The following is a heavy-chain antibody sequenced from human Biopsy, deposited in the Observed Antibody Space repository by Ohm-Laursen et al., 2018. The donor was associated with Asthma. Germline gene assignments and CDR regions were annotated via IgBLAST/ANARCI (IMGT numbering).Heavy chain of an antibody. V-gene: IGHV1-3*04. Sequence: SSVKVSCNASGYNFISFAIHWVRQAPGQRLEWMGWVNTGNGDTKYSQKFQGRVTITRDTSASTAYMELRSLRSEDTATYYCARTHYDFLTGQVKDVFGVWGQGTMVTVSS. J-gene: IGHJ3*01. D-gene: IGHD3-9*01. CDR2: VNTGNGDT. CDR3: ARTHYDFLTGQVKDVFGV. CDR1: GYNFISFA.